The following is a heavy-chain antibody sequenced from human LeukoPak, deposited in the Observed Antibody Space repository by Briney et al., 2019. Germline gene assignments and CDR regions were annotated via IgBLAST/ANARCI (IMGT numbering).Heavy chain of an antibody. V-gene: IGHV3-48*04. CDR2: ISSSGSTT. D-gene: IGHD3-22*01. Sequence: GGSLRLSCAASGFTFGSYWMIWVRQAPGKGLEWVSYISSSGSTTHYADSVKGRFTISRDNAKKSLYLQMNSLRAEDTAVYYCARDNYDSSGYYFDWGQGTLVTVSS. CDR1: GFTFGSYW. J-gene: IGHJ4*02. CDR3: ARDNYDSSGYYFD.